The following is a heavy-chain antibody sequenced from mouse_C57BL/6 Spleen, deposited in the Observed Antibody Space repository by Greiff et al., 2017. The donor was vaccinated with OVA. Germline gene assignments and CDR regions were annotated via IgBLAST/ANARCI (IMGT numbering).Heavy chain of an antibody. J-gene: IGHJ3*01. CDR2: INPNTGGT. Sequence: EVQLQQSGPELVKPGASVKIPCKASGYTFTDYNMDWVKQSHGKSLEWIGDINPNTGGTIYNQKFKGKATLTVDKSSSTAYMELRSLTSEDTAVYYCARSDYYDYTWFAYWGQGTLVTVSA. CDR1: GYTFTDYN. D-gene: IGHD2-4*01. V-gene: IGHV1-18*01. CDR3: ARSDYYDYTWFAY.